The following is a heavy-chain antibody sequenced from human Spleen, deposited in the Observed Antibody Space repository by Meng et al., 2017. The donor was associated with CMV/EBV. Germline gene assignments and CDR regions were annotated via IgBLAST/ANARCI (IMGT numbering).Heavy chain of an antibody. CDR2: IYSGGSDT. CDR1: GFTFNNYA. Sequence: GGSLRLSCAASGFTFNNYAMSWVRQAPGEGLEWISIIYSGGSDTYYADSVKGRFTISRDNSKNTLYLQMTSLRAEDTAVYYCANRYSGYEDVWYFDYWGQGTLVTVSS. CDR3: ANRYSGYEDVWYFDY. J-gene: IGHJ4*02. V-gene: IGHV3-23*03. D-gene: IGHD5-12*01.